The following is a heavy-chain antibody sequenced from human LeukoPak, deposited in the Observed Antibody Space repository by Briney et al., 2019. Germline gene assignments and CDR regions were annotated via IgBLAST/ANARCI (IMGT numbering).Heavy chain of an antibody. J-gene: IGHJ4*02. CDR1: GFTVSSNY. Sequence: SGGSLRLSCAASGFTVSSNYMSWVRQAPGKGLEWVSVIYSGGSTYYADSVKGRFTISRDNSKNTLYLQMNSLRAEDTAVYYCARELWFGEVAYWGQGTLVTVSS. V-gene: IGHV3-66*01. D-gene: IGHD3-10*01. CDR2: IYSGGST. CDR3: ARELWFGEVAY.